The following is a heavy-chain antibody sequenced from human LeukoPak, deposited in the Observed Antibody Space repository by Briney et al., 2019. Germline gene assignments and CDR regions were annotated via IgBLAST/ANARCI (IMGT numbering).Heavy chain of an antibody. Sequence: GGSLRPSCAASGFTFSNYAMTWVRQAPGKGLEWVSVISGSGGNTYYADSVKGRFTISRDYSKNTLYLQMNSLRAEDTAVYYCANGNNGDYVRLDYWGQGTLVTVSS. J-gene: IGHJ4*02. CDR3: ANGNNGDYVRLDY. D-gene: IGHD4-17*01. CDR2: ISGSGGNT. CDR1: GFTFSNYA. V-gene: IGHV3-23*01.